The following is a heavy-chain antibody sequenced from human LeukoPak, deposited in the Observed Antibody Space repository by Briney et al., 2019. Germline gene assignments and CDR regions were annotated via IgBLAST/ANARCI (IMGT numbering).Heavy chain of an antibody. V-gene: IGHV3-7*01. J-gene: IGHJ4*02. CDR3: ARSRFYFDY. Sequence: GGSLRLSCAASGITLSDYWVTWVRQAPGKGLEWVANIKQDGSEKYYVDSVKGRFTISRDNAKNSLYLQLNSLRAEDTAVYYCARSRFYFDYWGQGTLVTVSS. CDR2: IKQDGSEK. CDR1: GITLSDYW.